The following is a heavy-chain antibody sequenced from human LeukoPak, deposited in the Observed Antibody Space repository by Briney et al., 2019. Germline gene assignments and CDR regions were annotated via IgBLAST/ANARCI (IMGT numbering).Heavy chain of an antibody. V-gene: IGHV5-51*01. Sequence: GESLKISCKGSGYNFATYWIVWVRQMSGKGLEWMGMIYPDDSHTKYSTAVQGQLTISADNPITTAYLQWRSLKASDTAMYDCVRRRGSRWKVGFEYWGQGTLVTVSS. J-gene: IGHJ4*02. D-gene: IGHD3-10*01. CDR3: VRRRGSRWKVGFEY. CDR2: IYPDDSHT. CDR1: GYNFATYW.